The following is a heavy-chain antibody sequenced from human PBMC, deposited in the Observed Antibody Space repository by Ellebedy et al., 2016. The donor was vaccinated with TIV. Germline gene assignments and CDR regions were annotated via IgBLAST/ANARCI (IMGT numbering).Heavy chain of an antibody. V-gene: IGHV3-23*01. CDR3: AKERLFSSAWYAPDY. CDR2: VNAGGLFI. CDR1: GFTFSSYA. Sequence: GESLKISCTASGFTFSSYAMSWVRQAPGKGLEWVAGVNAGGLFIAYADSVKGRFTISRDNSKNTLYLQMNSLRPEDTAIYYCAKERLFSSAWYAPDYWGQGDLVAVSS. J-gene: IGHJ4*02. D-gene: IGHD6-19*01.